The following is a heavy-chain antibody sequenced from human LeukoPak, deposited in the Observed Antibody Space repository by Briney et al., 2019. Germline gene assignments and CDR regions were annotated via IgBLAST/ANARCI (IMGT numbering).Heavy chain of an antibody. CDR3: ARGNGFIIDY. CDR2: IKQDGSEK. J-gene: IGHJ4*02. CDR1: GFTLSSNW. V-gene: IGHV3-7*01. D-gene: IGHD2-8*01. Sequence: GGSLRLSCAASGFTLSSNWMNWVRQAPGKGLEWVAIIKQDGSEKYYVDSVKGRFTISRDHAKNSLYLQMNSLRAEDTAVYYCARGNGFIIDYWGQGTLVTVSS.